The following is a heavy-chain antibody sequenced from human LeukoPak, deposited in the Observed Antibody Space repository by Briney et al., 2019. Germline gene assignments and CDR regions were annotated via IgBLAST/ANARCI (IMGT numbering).Heavy chain of an antibody. CDR1: GFTFSSYS. CDR3: ARGKSGVVDY. J-gene: IGHJ4*02. Sequence: SGGSLRLSCAASGFTFSSYSMNWVRQAPGKGLVWVSRINGDGSSTSYADSVKGRVTISRDNAKNTLYLQMNSLRAEDTAVFYCARGKSGVVDYWGQGTLVTVSS. V-gene: IGHV3-74*01. D-gene: IGHD3-3*01. CDR2: INGDGSST.